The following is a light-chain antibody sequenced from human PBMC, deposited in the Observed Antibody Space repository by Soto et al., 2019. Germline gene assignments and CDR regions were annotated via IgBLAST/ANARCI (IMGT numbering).Light chain of an antibody. V-gene: IGLV1-40*01. CDR3: QSYDSSLSVV. Sequence: QSVLTQPPSVSGAPGQRVTIYCTGSSSNIGAGYDVHWYQPLPGTAPKLLIHGNSNRPSGIPDRFSGSKSGTSASLAITGVQAEDEADYYCQSYDSSLSVVFGGGTKLTV. CDR2: GNS. CDR1: SSNIGAGYD. J-gene: IGLJ2*01.